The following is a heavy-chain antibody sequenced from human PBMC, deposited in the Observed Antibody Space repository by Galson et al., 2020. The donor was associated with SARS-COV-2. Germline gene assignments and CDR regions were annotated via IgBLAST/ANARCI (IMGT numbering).Heavy chain of an antibody. CDR1: GFTFSSFA. V-gene: IGHV3-30*04. Sequence: GGSLRLSCAASGFTFSSFAMHWVRQAPGKGLEWVAIISYAGSTAYNADSVKGRFTISRDNSKNTLYLQMNSLRGEDTAVYYCARETFDYSSSFFDFWGQGTLVTVSS. J-gene: IGHJ4*02. D-gene: IGHD4-4*01. CDR3: ARETFDYSSSFFDF. CDR2: ISYAGSTA.